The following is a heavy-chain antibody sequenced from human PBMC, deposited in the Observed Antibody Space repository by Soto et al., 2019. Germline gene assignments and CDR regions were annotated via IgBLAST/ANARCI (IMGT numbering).Heavy chain of an antibody. CDR1: GFTFSSYA. CDR2: ISYDGSNK. J-gene: IGHJ6*02. V-gene: IGHV3-30-3*01. CDR3: ARDQYYDFWSGFYYYYGMDV. D-gene: IGHD3-3*01. Sequence: QVQLVESGGGVVQPGRSLRLSCAASGFTFSSYAMHWVRQAPAKGLEWVAVISYDGSNKYYADSVKGRFTIARDNSKNTLYLQMNSLRAEDTAVYYCARDQYYDFWSGFYYYYGMDVWGQGTTVTVSS.